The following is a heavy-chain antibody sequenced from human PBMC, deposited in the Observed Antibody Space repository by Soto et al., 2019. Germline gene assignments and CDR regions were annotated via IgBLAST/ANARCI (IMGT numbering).Heavy chain of an antibody. CDR3: AREGIAAAGRFDY. V-gene: IGHV4-34*01. Sequence: SETLSLTCAVYGGSFSGYYWSWIRQPPGKGLEWIGEINHSGSTNYNPSLKSRVTISVDTSKNQFSLKLSSVTAADTAVYYCAREGIAAAGRFDYWGQGTLVTVSS. D-gene: IGHD6-13*01. CDR1: GGSFSGYY. J-gene: IGHJ4*02. CDR2: INHSGST.